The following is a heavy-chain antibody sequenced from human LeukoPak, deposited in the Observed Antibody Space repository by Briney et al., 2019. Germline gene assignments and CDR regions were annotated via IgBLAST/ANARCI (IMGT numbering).Heavy chain of an antibody. CDR1: GGSFSGYY. Sequence: PSETLSLTCAVYGGSFSGYYWGWIRQPPGKGLEWIGTIYYSGSTYYNPSLKSRVTISVDTSKNQFSLKLSSVTAADTAVYYCARQGRGNYLPPENYWGQGPLVTVSS. CDR2: IYYSGST. D-gene: IGHD5-24*01. J-gene: IGHJ4*02. V-gene: IGHV4-39*01. CDR3: ARQGRGNYLPPENY.